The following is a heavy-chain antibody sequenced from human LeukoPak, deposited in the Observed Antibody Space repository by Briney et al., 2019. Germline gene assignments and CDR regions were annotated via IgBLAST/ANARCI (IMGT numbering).Heavy chain of an antibody. CDR1: GLTSSNYW. CDR3: ARSLGDD. CDR2: INQYGSEK. Sequence: GESLRLSCAASGLTSSNYWMTWVRQAPGKGLEWVASINQYGSEKYYVDSVKGRFTISRDNAKNSVSLQMNSLRAEDTAVYFCARSLGDDWGQGTLVTVSS. V-gene: IGHV3-7*01. J-gene: IGHJ4*02. D-gene: IGHD3-16*01.